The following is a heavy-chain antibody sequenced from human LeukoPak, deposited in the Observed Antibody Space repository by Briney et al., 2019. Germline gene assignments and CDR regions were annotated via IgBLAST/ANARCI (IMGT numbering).Heavy chain of an antibody. CDR1: GFTFSSYA. CDR2: ISSNGGST. D-gene: IGHD6-13*01. Sequence: PTGGSLRLSCAASGFTFSSYAMHWVRQAPGKGLEYVSAISSNGGSTYYANSVKGRFTISRDNAKNSLYLQMNSLRAEDTAVYYCARVREYSSRQYYYYYYYMDVWGKGTTVTVSS. V-gene: IGHV3-64*01. J-gene: IGHJ6*03. CDR3: ARVREYSSRQYYYYYYYMDV.